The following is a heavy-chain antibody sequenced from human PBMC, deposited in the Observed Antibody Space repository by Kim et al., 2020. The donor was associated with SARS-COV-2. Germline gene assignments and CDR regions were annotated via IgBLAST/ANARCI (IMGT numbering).Heavy chain of an antibody. D-gene: IGHD3-22*01. V-gene: IGHV4-30-4*01. J-gene: IGHJ6*02. Sequence: SETLSLTCTVSGGSISRGNSYWSWIRQPPGKGLEWIGYIETGGSTNYNPSLKSRLTISEDTSKNQFSLKLRSVTAADTAVYYCARDRVPYDSRGYPLAYYYAMDVWGQGTTVTVSS. CDR2: IETGGST. CDR1: GGSISRGNSY. CDR3: ARDRVPYDSRGYPLAYYYAMDV.